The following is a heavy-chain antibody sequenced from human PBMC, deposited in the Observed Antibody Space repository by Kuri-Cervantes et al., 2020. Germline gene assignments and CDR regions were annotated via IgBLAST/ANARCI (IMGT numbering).Heavy chain of an antibody. J-gene: IGHJ3*02. Sequence: GGSLRLSCAASGFTFSSYAMHWVRQAPGKGLEWVAVISYDGSNKYYADSVKGRFTISRDNSKNTLYLQMNSLRAEDTAVYYCARVAWVGATRQQSGLLGAFDIWGQGTMVTVSS. D-gene: IGHD1-26*01. V-gene: IGHV3-30-3*01. CDR1: GFTFSSYA. CDR2: ISYDGSNK. CDR3: ARVAWVGATRQQSGLLGAFDI.